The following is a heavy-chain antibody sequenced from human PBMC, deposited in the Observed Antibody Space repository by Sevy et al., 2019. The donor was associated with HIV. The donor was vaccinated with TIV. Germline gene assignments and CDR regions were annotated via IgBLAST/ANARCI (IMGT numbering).Heavy chain of an antibody. V-gene: IGHV3-72*01. CDR2: IRNRPNTYTT. J-gene: IGHJ6*03. D-gene: IGHD2-21*01. CDR1: GFTFSDHY. Sequence: GGSLRLSCAASGFTFSDHYVDWVRQAPGKGLEWVGRIRNRPNTYTTEYAASVEGRFTILRDDSKNSLYLQMNSLKTEDSAVYYCVRGPNCGVGGCQQISPYCLDVWGKGATVTVSS. CDR3: VRGPNCGVGGCQQISPYCLDV.